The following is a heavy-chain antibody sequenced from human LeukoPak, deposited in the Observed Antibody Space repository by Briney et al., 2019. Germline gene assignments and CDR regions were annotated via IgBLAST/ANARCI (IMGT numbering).Heavy chain of an antibody. CDR2: INHSGST. D-gene: IGHD3-16*02. CDR1: GGSFSGYY. V-gene: IGHV4-34*01. CDR3: ARARFILLDY. Sequence: SETLSLTCAVYGGSFSGYYWSWIRQPPGKGLEWIGEINHSGSTNYNPSLKSRVTISVDTSKNQFSLKLSSVTAADTAVYYCARARFILLDYWGQGTLVTVSS. J-gene: IGHJ4*02.